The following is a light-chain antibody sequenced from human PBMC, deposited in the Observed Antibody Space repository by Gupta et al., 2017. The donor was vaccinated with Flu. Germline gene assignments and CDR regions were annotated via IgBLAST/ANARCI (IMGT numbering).Light chain of an antibody. CDR3: QQYGRAPPFI. Sequence: EIVLTQSPGTLSLSPGERATLSCRASQSVSSTFLAWYQQKPGQAPRLLIYGASSRATGVPDRFSGSGSGTDFTLTISRLEPEDFAVYYCQQYGRAPPFIFGGGTKVEIK. J-gene: IGKJ4*01. CDR2: GAS. CDR1: QSVSSTF. V-gene: IGKV3-20*01.